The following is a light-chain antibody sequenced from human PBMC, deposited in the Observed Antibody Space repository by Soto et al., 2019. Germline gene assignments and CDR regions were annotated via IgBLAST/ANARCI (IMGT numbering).Light chain of an antibody. CDR2: GAS. J-gene: IGKJ5*01. CDR1: QSVSSN. CDR3: QQYNNWPPIT. V-gene: IGKV3-15*01. Sequence: EIVMTQSPATLSVSPGGRATLSCRASQSVSSNLAWYQQKPGQAPRLLIYGASTRATGIPARFSGSGSGTEFSLTISSLQSEDFAVYYCQQYNNWPPITCGQGTRLEIK.